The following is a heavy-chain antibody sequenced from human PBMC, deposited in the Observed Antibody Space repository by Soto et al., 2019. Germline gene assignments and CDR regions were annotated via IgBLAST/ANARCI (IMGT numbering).Heavy chain of an antibody. Sequence: GGSLRLSCAASGFTFSSYGMHWVRQAPGKGLEWVAVISYDGSNKYYADSVKGRFTISRDNSKNTLYLQMNSLRAEDTAVYYCAKDLNAIAVAGKTPPSYYYYGMDVWGQGTTVTVSS. CDR3: AKDLNAIAVAGKTPPSYYYYGMDV. J-gene: IGHJ6*02. CDR1: GFTFSSYG. CDR2: ISYDGSNK. D-gene: IGHD6-19*01. V-gene: IGHV3-30*18.